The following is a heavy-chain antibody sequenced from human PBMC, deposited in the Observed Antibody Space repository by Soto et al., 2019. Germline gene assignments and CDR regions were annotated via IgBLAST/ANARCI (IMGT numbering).Heavy chain of an antibody. J-gene: IGHJ4*02. CDR1: GDSISRDDYY. D-gene: IGHD3-9*01. V-gene: IGHV4-31*03. Sequence: HVQLQESGPGLVKPSQTLSLTCTVSGDSISRDDYYWSWIRQDPGKGLEWIGYIFYSGNTYYNPYLKNRVTFAVDTPKTQVPLQLTALKAADTAVYYCARAGYYNMCVYYFDLWGRGTMVSFSS. CDR2: IFYSGNT. CDR3: ARAGYYNMCVYYFDL.